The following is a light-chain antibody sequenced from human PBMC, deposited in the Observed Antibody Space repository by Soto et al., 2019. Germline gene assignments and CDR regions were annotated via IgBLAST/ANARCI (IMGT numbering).Light chain of an antibody. CDR1: SSNIGSSS. Sequence: QSVLTQPPSASGTPGQRVTISCSGSSSNIGSSSVYWYQHLPGTAPKLLIHSNNQRPSGVPDRFSGSKSGSSASLAISGLRSEDEADYYCAAWDDSLSGQDLVFVGGTQLTVL. CDR3: AAWDDSLSGQDLV. CDR2: SNN. J-gene: IGLJ3*02. V-gene: IGLV1-47*02.